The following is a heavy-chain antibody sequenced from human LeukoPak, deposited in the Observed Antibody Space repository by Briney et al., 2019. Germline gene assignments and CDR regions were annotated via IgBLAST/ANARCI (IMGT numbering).Heavy chain of an antibody. V-gene: IGHV3-23*01. Sequence: GGSLRLSCAASGFTFSSYAMSWVRQAPGKGREGVSAISGSGGSTYYADSVKGRFTISRDNSKNTLYLQMNSLRAEDTAVYYCAKDRDTVTRGDYWGQGTLVTVSS. D-gene: IGHD4-11*01. CDR2: ISGSGGST. J-gene: IGHJ4*02. CDR1: GFTFSSYA. CDR3: AKDRDTVTRGDY.